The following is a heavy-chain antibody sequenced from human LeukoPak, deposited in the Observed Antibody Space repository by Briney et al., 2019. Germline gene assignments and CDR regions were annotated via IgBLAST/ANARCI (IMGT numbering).Heavy chain of an antibody. V-gene: IGHV3-20*04. Sequence: GGSLRLSCAASGFTFDDYGMNWVRQAPGKGLEWVSGINWNGGSTGYADSVKGRFTISRDNAKNSLYLQMNSLRAEDTAVYYCARDLDSSTWYRGFDYWGQGTLITVSS. CDR2: INWNGGST. CDR3: ARDLDSSTWYRGFDY. CDR1: GFTFDDYG. J-gene: IGHJ4*02. D-gene: IGHD6-13*01.